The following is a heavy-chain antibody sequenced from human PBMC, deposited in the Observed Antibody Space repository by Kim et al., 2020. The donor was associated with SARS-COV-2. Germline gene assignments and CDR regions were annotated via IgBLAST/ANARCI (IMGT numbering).Heavy chain of an antibody. V-gene: IGHV4-31*03. CDR2: IYYSGST. CDR1: GGSISSGGYY. J-gene: IGHJ3*02. D-gene: IGHD3-22*01. Sequence: SETLSLTCTVSGGSISSGGYYWSWIRQHPGKGLEWIGYIYYSGSTYYNPSLKSRLTISVDTSKNQFSLKLSSVTAADTAMYYCARAPITMIVVVQAFDIWGQGTRVTVSS. CDR3: ARAPITMIVVVQAFDI.